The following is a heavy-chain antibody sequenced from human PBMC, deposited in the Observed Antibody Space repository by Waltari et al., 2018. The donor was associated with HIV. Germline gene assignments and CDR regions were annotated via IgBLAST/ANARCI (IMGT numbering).Heavy chain of an antibody. Sequence: QLQLQESGPGLVQPSATLSLTCTVSGGSISSSSYYWGGIRQPPGKGLEWIGSIYYSGSTYYNPSLKSRVTISVDTSKNQFSLKLSSVTAADTAVYYCARERSHSSGVVVFDLWGRGTLVTVSS. CDR1: GGSISSSSYY. J-gene: IGHJ2*01. V-gene: IGHV4-39*02. D-gene: IGHD3-3*01. CDR2: IYYSGST. CDR3: ARERSHSSGVVVFDL.